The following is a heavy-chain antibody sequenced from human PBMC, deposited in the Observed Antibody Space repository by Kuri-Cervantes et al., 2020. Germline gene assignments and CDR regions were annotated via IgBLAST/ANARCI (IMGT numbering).Heavy chain of an antibody. CDR3: TRDQWAPGVSDFDY. CDR2: ISAYNGNT. J-gene: IGHJ4*02. V-gene: IGHV1-18*01. D-gene: IGHD5/OR15-5a*01. CDR1: GGTFSSYA. Sequence: ASVKVSCKASGGTFSSYAISWVRQAPGQGLEWMGWISAYNGNTNYAQKLQGRVTMTRDTSTSTAYLELRSLTSDDTAVYYCTRDQWAPGVSDFDYWGRGTLVTVSS.